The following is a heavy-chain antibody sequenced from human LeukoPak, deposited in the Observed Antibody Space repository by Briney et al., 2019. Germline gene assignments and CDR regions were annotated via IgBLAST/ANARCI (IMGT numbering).Heavy chain of an antibody. D-gene: IGHD5-12*01. CDR3: ARGATGYAFDI. CDR1: RFTFSSYW. CDR2: INSDGSDT. Sequence: GGSLRLSCAASRFTFSSYWMHWVRQGPGKGLVWVSHINSDGSDTHYADSVKGRFTISRDNAKNTVYLQMNSLGAEDTALYYCARGATGYAFDIRGQGTMVTVSS. J-gene: IGHJ3*02. V-gene: IGHV3-74*01.